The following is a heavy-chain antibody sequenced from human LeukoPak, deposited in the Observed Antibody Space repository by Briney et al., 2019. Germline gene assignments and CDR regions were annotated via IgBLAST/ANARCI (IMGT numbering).Heavy chain of an antibody. V-gene: IGHV4-31*03. D-gene: IGHD3-22*01. J-gene: IGHJ5*02. CDR3: ARDRRYYDSSGYYYNWFDP. Sequence: SQTLSLTCTVSGGSISSGGYYWSWIRQHPGTGLEWIGYIYYSGSTYYNPSLKSRVTISVDTSKNQFSLKLSSVTAADTAVYYCARDRRYYDSSGYYYNWFDPWGQGTLVTVSS. CDR1: GGSISSGGYY. CDR2: IYYSGST.